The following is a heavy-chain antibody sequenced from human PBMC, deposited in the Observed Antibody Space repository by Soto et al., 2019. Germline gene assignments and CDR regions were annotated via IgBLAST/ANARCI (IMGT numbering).Heavy chain of an antibody. J-gene: IGHJ3*02. Sequence: SETLSLTCAVSGGSISSGGYSWSWIRQPPGKGLEWIGYIYHSGSTYCNPSLKSRVTISVDRSKNQFSLKLSSVTAADTAVYYCARAIAAAGTRAFDIWGQGTMVNVSS. CDR2: IYHSGST. V-gene: IGHV4-30-2*01. D-gene: IGHD6-13*01. CDR1: GGSISSGGYS. CDR3: ARAIAAAGTRAFDI.